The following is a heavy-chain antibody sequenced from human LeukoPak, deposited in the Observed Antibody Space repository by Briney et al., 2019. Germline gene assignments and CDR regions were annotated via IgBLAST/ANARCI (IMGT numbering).Heavy chain of an antibody. CDR1: GGSISTYY. Sequence: SETLSLTCTVSGGSISTYYWSWIRQPAGKGLEWIGRIHISGNTNYNPSLKSRVTMSVDTSKNQFSLKLSSMTAADTAVYYCARGWFAEDHYFDYWGQGSLVTVSS. J-gene: IGHJ4*02. CDR2: IHISGNT. V-gene: IGHV4-4*07. D-gene: IGHD3-10*01. CDR3: ARGWFAEDHYFDY.